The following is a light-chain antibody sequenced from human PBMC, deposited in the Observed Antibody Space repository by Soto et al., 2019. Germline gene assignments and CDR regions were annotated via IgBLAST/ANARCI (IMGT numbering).Light chain of an antibody. CDR1: QSVSNSY. CDR3: QQRSVWPIT. J-gene: IGKJ5*01. V-gene: IGKV3D-20*02. CDR2: GAS. Sequence: IVLTPSPGNLSFSHDKIATLPCRASQSVSNSYLAWYQQKPGQAPRLLIYGASSRATGIPDMFSGSGSGTDFTLTISSLEPEDFAVYYCQQRSVWPITFGQGTRLEIK.